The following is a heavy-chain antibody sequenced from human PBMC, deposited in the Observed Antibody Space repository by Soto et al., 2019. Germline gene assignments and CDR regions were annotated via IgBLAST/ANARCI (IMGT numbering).Heavy chain of an antibody. CDR1: GGSISSGSYS. CDR2: FYYTGST. CDR3: ARDSNSQNWFDP. Sequence: SETLSLTCAVSGGSISSGSYSWSWIRQPPGKGLEWIGYFYYTGSTNYNPSLKSRVTISIDASKNQFSLRLSSVTAADTAVYYCARDSNSQNWFDPWGQGTLVTVSS. D-gene: IGHD6-13*01. V-gene: IGHV4-61*01. J-gene: IGHJ5*02.